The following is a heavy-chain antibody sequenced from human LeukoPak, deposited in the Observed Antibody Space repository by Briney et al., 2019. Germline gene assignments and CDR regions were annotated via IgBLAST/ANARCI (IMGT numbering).Heavy chain of an antibody. J-gene: IGHJ1*01. CDR1: GFTFSSYS. CDR3: ARGPYDSSGYYYIPGYFQH. V-gene: IGHV3-48*02. D-gene: IGHD3-22*01. CDR2: ISSSSSTI. Sequence: GGSLRLSCAASGFTFSSYSVNWVRQAPGKGLEWVSYISSSSSTIYYADSVRGRFTISRDNAKNSLYLQMNSLRDEDTAVYYCARGPYDSSGYYYIPGYFQHWGQGTLVTVSS.